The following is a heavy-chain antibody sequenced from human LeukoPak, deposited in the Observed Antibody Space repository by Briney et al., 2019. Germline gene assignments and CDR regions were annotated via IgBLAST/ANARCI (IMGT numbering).Heavy chain of an antibody. V-gene: IGHV3-7*01. Sequence: GGSLRLSCAASGFTFSTYWMSWVRQAPGKGLEWVANIKQGGSEEYYVDSVKGRFTISRDNAKNSLYLQMNSLRAEDTAMYYCARDSAGNDYWGQGTLVTVSS. CDR1: GFTFSTYW. CDR2: IKQGGSEE. J-gene: IGHJ4*02. CDR3: ARDSAGNDY. D-gene: IGHD6-13*01.